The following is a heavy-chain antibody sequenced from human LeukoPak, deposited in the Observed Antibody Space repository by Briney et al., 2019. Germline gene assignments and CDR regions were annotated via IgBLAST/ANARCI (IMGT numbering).Heavy chain of an antibody. CDR1: GFTFSSYG. J-gene: IGHJ4*02. D-gene: IGHD3-3*01. Sequence: PGGSLRLSCAASGFTFSSYGMHWVRQAPGKGLEWVAVISYDGSNKYHPDFVKGRFTISRDNSKNTLYLQINSLKAHDTAVYYCAEGLPDFLVGYFNYWGQGTLVTVSS. CDR2: ISYDGSNK. V-gene: IGHV3-30*03. CDR3: AEGLPDFLVGYFNY.